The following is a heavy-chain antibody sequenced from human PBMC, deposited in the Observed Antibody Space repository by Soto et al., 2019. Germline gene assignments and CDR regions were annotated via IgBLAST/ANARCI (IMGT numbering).Heavy chain of an antibody. CDR2: IKSTTDSGTT. Sequence: LRLSCEASGFTISNAWMSWVRQAPGKGLEWVGRIKSTTDSGTTDYAAPVKGRFTISRDESKNTLYLQMNSLKTEDTAVYYCTTDRGSRDFWSGYLLQYYGMDVWGQGTTVTVSS. CDR1: GFTISNAW. J-gene: IGHJ6*02. CDR3: TTDRGSRDFWSGYLLQYYGMDV. V-gene: IGHV3-15*01. D-gene: IGHD3-3*01.